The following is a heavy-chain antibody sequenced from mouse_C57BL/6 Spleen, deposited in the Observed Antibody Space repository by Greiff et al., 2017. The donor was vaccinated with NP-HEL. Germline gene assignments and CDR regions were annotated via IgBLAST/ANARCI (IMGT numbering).Heavy chain of an antibody. CDR1: GYTFTSYT. CDR3: ARDGVGWYFDG. D-gene: IGHD1-1*01. CDR2: INPSSGYT. J-gene: IGHJ1*03. Sequence: VQLQQSGAELARPGASVKMSCKASGYTFTSYTMHWVKQRPGQGLEWIGYINPSSGYTKYNQKFKDKATLTADKSSSTAYMQLSSLTSEDSAVYYCARDGVGWYFDGWGTGTTVTVSS. V-gene: IGHV1-4*01.